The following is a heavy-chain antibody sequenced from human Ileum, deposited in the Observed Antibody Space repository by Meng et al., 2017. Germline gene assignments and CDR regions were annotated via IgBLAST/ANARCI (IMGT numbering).Heavy chain of an antibody. V-gene: IGHV4-4*02. CDR3: ARNGDYSTDH. CDR1: GGSIIFGDW. J-gene: IGHJ4*02. CDR2: IHHSGST. Sequence: QDSCAGRVKPSGTLSLTCAVAGGSIIFGDWWSWVRQPPGQGLEWIGEIHHSGSTNYNPSLKRRVTLSLDNSNNHFSLSLTSVTAADTAVYYCARNGDYSTDHWGQGSLVTVSS. D-gene: IGHD2-21*01.